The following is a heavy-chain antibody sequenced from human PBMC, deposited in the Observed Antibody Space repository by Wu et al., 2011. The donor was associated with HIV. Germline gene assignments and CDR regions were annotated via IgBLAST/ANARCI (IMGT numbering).Heavy chain of an antibody. V-gene: IGHV1-2*02. J-gene: IGHJ4*02. D-gene: IGHD6-25*01. CDR1: GYTFTDYY. CDR2: INPKSGDT. CDR3: ARAYSSAAGQFDY. Sequence: QVQLVQSGAEVEKPGASVKVSCKASGYTFTDYYMHWVRQAPGQGLEWMGWINPKSGDTDYAQKFQGRVTMTRDTSISTAYMELSRLRSDDTAVYYCARAYSSAAGQFDYWGQGTLVTVSS.